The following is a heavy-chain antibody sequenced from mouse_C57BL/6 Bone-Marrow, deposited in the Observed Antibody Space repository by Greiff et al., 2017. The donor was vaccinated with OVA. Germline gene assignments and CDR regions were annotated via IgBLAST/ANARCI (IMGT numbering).Heavy chain of an antibody. J-gene: IGHJ1*03. CDR1: GFTFSDYY. CDR2: ISNGGGST. Sequence: DVKLQESGGGLVQPGGSLKLSCAASGFTFSDYYMYWVRQTPEKRLEWVAYISNGGGSTYYPDTVQGRFTLSRDNAKNTLYLQMSRLKSEDTAMYYCARPHYYGSRDWYFDVGGTGTTVTVSS. CDR3: ARPHYYGSRDWYFDV. V-gene: IGHV5-12*01. D-gene: IGHD1-1*01.